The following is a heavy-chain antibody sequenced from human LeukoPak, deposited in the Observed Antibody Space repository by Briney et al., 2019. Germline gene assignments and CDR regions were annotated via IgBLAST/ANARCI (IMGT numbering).Heavy chain of an antibody. CDR3: ARKSASGNYPLDY. CDR2: IYNDGST. CDR1: GFTVSTKY. Sequence: QAGGSLRLSCAASGFTVSTKYMSWVRQAPGKGLEWVSVIYNDGSTYYADSVKGRFTISRDNAKNTVFLQMSSLRAEDTALYYCARKSASGNYPLDYWGQGTLVTVSS. V-gene: IGHV3-53*01. J-gene: IGHJ4*02. D-gene: IGHD3-10*01.